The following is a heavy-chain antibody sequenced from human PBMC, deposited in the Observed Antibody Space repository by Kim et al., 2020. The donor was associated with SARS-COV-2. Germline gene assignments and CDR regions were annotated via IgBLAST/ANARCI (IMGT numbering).Heavy chain of an antibody. Sequence: SETLSLTCTVSGGSISSYYWSWIRQPPGKGLEWIGYIYYSGSTNYNPSLKSRVTISVDTSKNQFSLKLSSVTAADTAVYYCARTLLNVAMGDWFDPWGQGTLVTVSS. V-gene: IGHV4-59*08. CDR3: ARTLLNVAMGDWFDP. CDR2: IYYSGST. J-gene: IGHJ5*02. D-gene: IGHD5-12*01. CDR1: GGSISSYY.